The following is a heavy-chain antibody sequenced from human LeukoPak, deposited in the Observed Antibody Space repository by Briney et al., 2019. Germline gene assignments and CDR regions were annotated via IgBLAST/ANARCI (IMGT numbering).Heavy chain of an antibody. D-gene: IGHD6-13*01. V-gene: IGHV3-33*01. Sequence: GGSLRLSCTASGFTFSGYGMHWVRQAPGKGLEWVAVIWYDGNEEFYADSVKGRFTISRDNSKNTLYLQMNRLKEEDTAVYYCARGDGYSARAEYLQHWGQGTLVTVSS. CDR3: ARGDGYSARAEYLQH. CDR1: GFTFSGYG. CDR2: IWYDGNEE. J-gene: IGHJ1*01.